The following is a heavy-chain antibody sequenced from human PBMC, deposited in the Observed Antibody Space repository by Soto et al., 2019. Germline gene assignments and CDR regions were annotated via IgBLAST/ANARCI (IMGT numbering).Heavy chain of an antibody. CDR3: AKDRRAAWDSYYYYAMDV. J-gene: IGHJ6*02. CDR1: GGTFSSFT. CDR2: IITIYGTA. Sequence: ASVEVSWKASGGTFSSFTISWVRQAPGQGVEWMGGIITIYGTANYAQKFQGRVTITADASTRTAYMELSSLRSEDTAVYYCAKDRRAAWDSYYYYAMDVWGQGTTVTVSS. D-gene: IGHD6-13*01. V-gene: IGHV1-69*13.